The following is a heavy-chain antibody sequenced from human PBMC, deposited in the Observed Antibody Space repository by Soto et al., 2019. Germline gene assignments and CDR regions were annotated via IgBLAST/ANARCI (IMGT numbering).Heavy chain of an antibody. CDR1: GFTFSSYG. CDR2: IWYDGSNK. J-gene: IGHJ6*02. CDR3: ARDSGGELELFRYYYYCGMDV. D-gene: IGHD1-7*01. V-gene: IGHV3-33*01. Sequence: GGSLRLSCAASGFTFSSYGMHWVRQAPGKGLEWVAVIWYDGSNKYYADSVKGRFTISRDNSKNTLYLQMNSLRAEDTAVYYCARDSGGELELFRYYYYCGMDVWGQGTTVTVSS.